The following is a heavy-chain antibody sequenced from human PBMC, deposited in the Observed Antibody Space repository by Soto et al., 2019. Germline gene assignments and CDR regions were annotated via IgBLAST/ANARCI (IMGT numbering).Heavy chain of an antibody. Sequence: QEQLVESGGGVVQPGRSLRLSCAASGFTFSSYAMYWVRQAPGKGLEWVAVISYDGSNNYYADSVKGRFTISRDNSKNTLYLQMNSLRPEDTAVYYCVKSITTRGGLYYFDYWGQGTLVTVSS. CDR3: VKSITTRGGLYYFDY. CDR1: GFTFSSYA. V-gene: IGHV3-30-3*01. J-gene: IGHJ4*02. CDR2: ISYDGSNN. D-gene: IGHD3-22*01.